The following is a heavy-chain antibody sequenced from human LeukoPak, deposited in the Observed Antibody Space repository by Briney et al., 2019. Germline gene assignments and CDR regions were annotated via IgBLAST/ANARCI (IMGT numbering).Heavy chain of an antibody. CDR1: GGSIGSGSYY. CDR3: ATQSATYYYYYMDV. J-gene: IGHJ6*03. D-gene: IGHD2-15*01. Sequence: SQTLSLTCTVSGGSIGSGSYYWSWIRQPAGKGLEWIGRIYTSGSTNYNPSLKSRVTLSVDTSKNQFSLKLSSVTAADTAVYYCATQSATYYYYYMDVWGKGTTVTVSS. V-gene: IGHV4-61*02. CDR2: IYTSGST.